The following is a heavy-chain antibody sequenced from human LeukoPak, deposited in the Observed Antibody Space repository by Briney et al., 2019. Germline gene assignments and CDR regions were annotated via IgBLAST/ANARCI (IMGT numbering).Heavy chain of an antibody. J-gene: IGHJ4*02. Sequence: GASVKVSFKASGYTFTSYGISWVRQAPGQGLEWMGWISAYNGNTNYAQKLQGRVTMTTDTSTSTAYMELRSLRSDDTAVYYCARDDNVWGSYRFRDHRLQMDYWGQGTLVTVSS. D-gene: IGHD3-16*02. CDR1: GYTFTSYG. CDR3: ARDDNVWGSYRFRDHRLQMDY. CDR2: ISAYNGNT. V-gene: IGHV1-18*01.